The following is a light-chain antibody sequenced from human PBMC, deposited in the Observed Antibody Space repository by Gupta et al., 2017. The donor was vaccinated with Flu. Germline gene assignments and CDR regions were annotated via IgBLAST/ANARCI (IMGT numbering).Light chain of an antibody. Sequence: SALTQPPSASGSPGQSVTISCTGTSSDIGSYNYVSWYQPRPGKAPKFMIYKVTGRPAAVPGRFSGSKSANTASLTVSALAEEEAADYYYHSDASNNIWVFGGGTKLTVL. CDR2: KVT. CDR1: SSDIGSYNY. J-gene: IGLJ3*02. CDR3: HSDASNNIWV. V-gene: IGLV2-8*01.